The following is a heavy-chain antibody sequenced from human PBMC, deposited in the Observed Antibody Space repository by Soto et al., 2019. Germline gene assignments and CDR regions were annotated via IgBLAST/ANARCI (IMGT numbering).Heavy chain of an antibody. V-gene: IGHV1-24*01. CDR1: GYTLTELA. D-gene: IGHD1-26*01. Sequence: QVQLVQSGAEVKKPGASVKVSCKVSGYTLTELAMPWVRQAPGKGLEWMGGFDPEDGETIYAQKFQGRVTMTKGTSTANAYMELRSLRSVATALYYWASVRGSYGWRPLAYWGQGTLVTVSS. CDR2: FDPEDGET. J-gene: IGHJ4*02. CDR3: ASVRGSYGWRPLAY.